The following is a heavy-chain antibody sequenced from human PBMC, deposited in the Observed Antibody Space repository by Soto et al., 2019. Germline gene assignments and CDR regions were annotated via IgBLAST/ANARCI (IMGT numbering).Heavy chain of an antibody. Sequence: SETLSLTCVVSNFSISIGYYCGWIRQSPGKGLEWIASIYRSGTTSYNPSLKSRVTISVDPSKNQFSLMLTAVTAADTAVYYCARTHSGSYYSVFNYWGRGSLVTVSS. D-gene: IGHD1-26*01. CDR3: ARTHSGSYYSVFNY. CDR1: NFSISIGYY. J-gene: IGHJ4*02. CDR2: IYRSGTT. V-gene: IGHV4-38-2*01.